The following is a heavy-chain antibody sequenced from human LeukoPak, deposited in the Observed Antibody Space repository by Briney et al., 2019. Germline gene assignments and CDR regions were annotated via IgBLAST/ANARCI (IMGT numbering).Heavy chain of an antibody. D-gene: IGHD3-16*02. CDR2: IYPGDSDT. CDR1: GYILTSYW. CDR3: ARSEELSLYYFDY. V-gene: IGHV5-51*01. Sequence: GESLKISCKGSGYILTSYWIGWVRQLPGKGLEWMGIIYPGDSDTRYSPSFQGQVTISADKSISTAYLQWSSLKASHTAMYYCARSEELSLYYFDYWGQGTLVTVSS. J-gene: IGHJ4*02.